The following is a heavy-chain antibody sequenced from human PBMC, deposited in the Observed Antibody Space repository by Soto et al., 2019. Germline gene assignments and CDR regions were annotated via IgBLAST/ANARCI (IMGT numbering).Heavy chain of an antibody. CDR3: AKGWSAAGHIDY. V-gene: IGHV3-30*18. D-gene: IGHD6-13*01. CDR2: ISYDGSNK. Sequence: GVSLRLSCAASGFTFSSYGMHWVRQAPGKGLEWVAVISYDGSNKYYADSVKGRFTISRDNSKNTLYLQMNSLRAEDTAVYYCAKGWSAAGHIDYWGQGTLVTVSS. CDR1: GFTFSSYG. J-gene: IGHJ4*02.